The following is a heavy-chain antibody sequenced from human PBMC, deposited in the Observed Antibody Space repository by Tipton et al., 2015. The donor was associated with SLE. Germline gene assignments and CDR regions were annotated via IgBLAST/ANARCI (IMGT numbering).Heavy chain of an antibody. V-gene: IGHV6-1*01. J-gene: IGHJ3*02. CDR3: AREGDAFDI. CDR2: TYYRSKWYN. CDR1: GDSVSSNSAA. Sequence: LVQPSQTLSLTCAISGDSVSSNSAAWNWIWQSPSRGLEWLGRTYYRSKWYNDYALSLKSRITINPDTSKNQFSLHLNSVTPEDTAVYYCAREGDAFDIWGQGARVTVSS.